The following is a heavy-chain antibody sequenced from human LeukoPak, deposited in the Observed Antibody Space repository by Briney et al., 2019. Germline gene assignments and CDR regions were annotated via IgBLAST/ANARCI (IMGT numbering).Heavy chain of an antibody. CDR3: ARGGYGDYSLDY. J-gene: IGHJ4*02. D-gene: IGHD4-17*01. Sequence: PGGSLRLSCAVSGFTFSSYEMNWVRQAPGKGLEWVSYISSSGSTIYYADSVKGRFTISRDNAKESLYLQMNSLRAEDTAVYYCARGGYGDYSLDYWGQGTLVTVSS. V-gene: IGHV3-48*03. CDR2: ISSSGSTI. CDR1: GFTFSSYE.